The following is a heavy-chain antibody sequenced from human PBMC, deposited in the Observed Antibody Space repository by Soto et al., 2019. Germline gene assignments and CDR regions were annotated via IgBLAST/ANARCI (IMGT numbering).Heavy chain of an antibody. CDR2: ITTGGSTT. Sequence: GGSLRLSCAASGFTFSSYAMIWVRQAPGKGLEWVSSITTGGSTTYYADSVKGRFTISRDNSKNTLYLQMNSLRAEDTAVYYCARNEYYGSGSYYFDFWGQGTLVTVSS. J-gene: IGHJ4*02. CDR3: ARNEYYGSGSYYFDF. V-gene: IGHV3-23*01. CDR1: GFTFSSYA. D-gene: IGHD3-10*01.